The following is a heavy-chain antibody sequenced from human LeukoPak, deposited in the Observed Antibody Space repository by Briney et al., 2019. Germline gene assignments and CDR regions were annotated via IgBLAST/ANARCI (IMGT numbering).Heavy chain of an antibody. D-gene: IGHD6-13*01. Sequence: SQTLSLTCTVSGGSISSGGYYWSWIRQPPGKGLEWIGYIYHSGSTYYNPSLKSRVTISVDRSKNQFSLKLSSVTAADTAVYYCARVPAVGIAAAGPFFDYWGQGTLVTVSS. J-gene: IGHJ4*02. CDR1: GGSISSGGYY. CDR2: IYHSGST. CDR3: ARVPAVGIAAAGPFFDY. V-gene: IGHV4-30-2*01.